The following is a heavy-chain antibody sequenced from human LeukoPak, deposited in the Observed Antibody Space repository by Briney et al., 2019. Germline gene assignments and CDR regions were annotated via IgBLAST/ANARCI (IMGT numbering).Heavy chain of an antibody. CDR3: ARVDSSSTGAFDI. Sequence: GGSLRLSCAASGGTFSSYAISWVRQAPGQGLEWMGGIIPIFGTANYAQKFQGRVTITTDESTSTAYMELSSLRSEDTAVYYCARVDSSSTGAFDIWGQGTMVTVSS. CDR1: GGTFSSYA. V-gene: IGHV1-69*05. D-gene: IGHD6-6*01. CDR2: IIPIFGTA. J-gene: IGHJ3*02.